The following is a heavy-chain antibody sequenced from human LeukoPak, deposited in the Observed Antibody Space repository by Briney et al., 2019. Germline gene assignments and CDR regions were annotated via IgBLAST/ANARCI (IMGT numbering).Heavy chain of an antibody. CDR2: IWYDGSHK. D-gene: IGHD1-26*01. J-gene: IGHJ4*02. V-gene: IGHV3-33*06. CDR3: AKDRSGTYSPDY. Sequence: GGSLRLSCEASGFTFSSYAMHWFRQAPGKGLEWLAVIWYDGSHKYYADSVKGRFTISRDNSKNTLYLQMNSLRAEDTAVYYCAKDRSGTYSPDYWGQGTLVTVSS. CDR1: GFTFSSYA.